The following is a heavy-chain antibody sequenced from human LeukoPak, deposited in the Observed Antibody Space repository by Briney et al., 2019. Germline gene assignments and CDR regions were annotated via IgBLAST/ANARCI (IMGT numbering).Heavy chain of an antibody. CDR2: ICTSGST. D-gene: IGHD3-10*01. CDR1: GGSISSYY. CDR3: ARGATLAEVGGAGDY. J-gene: IGHJ4*02. Sequence: SETLSLTCTVSGGSISSYYWSWIRQPAGKGLEWIGRICTSGSTNYNPSLKSRVTMSVDTSKNQFSLKLSSVTAADTAVYYCARGATLAEVGGAGDYWGQGTLVTVSS. V-gene: IGHV4-4*07.